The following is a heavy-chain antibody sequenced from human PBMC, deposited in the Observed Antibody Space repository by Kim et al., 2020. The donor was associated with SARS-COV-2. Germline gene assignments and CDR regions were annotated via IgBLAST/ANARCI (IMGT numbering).Heavy chain of an antibody. Sequence: GGSLRLSCAASGFTFSSYGMHWVRQAPGKGLEWVAVISYDGSNKYYADSVKGRFTISRDNSKNTLYLQMNSLRAEDTAVYYCAKDHELNYGSGSYLPNLYYYYGMDVWGQGTTVTVSS. J-gene: IGHJ6*02. D-gene: IGHD3-10*01. V-gene: IGHV3-30*18. CDR2: ISYDGSNK. CDR1: GFTFSSYG. CDR3: AKDHELNYGSGSYLPNLYYYYGMDV.